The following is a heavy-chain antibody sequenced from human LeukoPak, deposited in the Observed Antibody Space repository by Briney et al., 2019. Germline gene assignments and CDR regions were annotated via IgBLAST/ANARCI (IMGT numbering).Heavy chain of an antibody. CDR3: ASGPPGGYCSSTSCGPYYYYGMDV. J-gene: IGHJ6*04. CDR1: GFTFSSYS. Sequence: GGSLRLSCAASGFTFSSYSMNWVRQAPGKGPEWVSSISSSSSYIYYADSVKGRFTISRDNAKNSLYLQMNSLRAEDTAVYYCASGPPGGYCSSTSCGPYYYYGMDVWGKGTTVTVSS. V-gene: IGHV3-21*01. CDR2: ISSSSSYI. D-gene: IGHD2-2*01.